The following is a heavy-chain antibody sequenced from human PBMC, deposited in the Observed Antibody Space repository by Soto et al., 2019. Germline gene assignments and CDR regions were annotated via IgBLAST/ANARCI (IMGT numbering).Heavy chain of an antibody. J-gene: IGHJ4*01. CDR1: GFTFSSYA. CDR3: AKSLWYSSSWYYFYY. D-gene: IGHD6-13*01. V-gene: IGHV3-23*01. CDR2: ISGSGGST. Sequence: PGGSLRLSCAASGFTFSSYAMSWVRQAPGKGLEWVSAISGSGGSTYYADSVKGRFTISRDNSKNTLYLQMNSLRAEDTAVYYCAKSLWYSSSWYYFYYCSQRSLVPVSS.